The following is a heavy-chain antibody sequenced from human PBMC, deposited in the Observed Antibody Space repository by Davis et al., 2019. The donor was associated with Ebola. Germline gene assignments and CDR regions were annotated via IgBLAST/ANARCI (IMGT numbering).Heavy chain of an antibody. Sequence: AASVKVSCKASGGTFSSYAISWVRQAPGQGLEWMGGIIPIFGTANYAQKFQGRVTITADESTSTAYMELSSLRSEDTAVYYCAKIMSHYYGMDVWGQGTTVTVSS. CDR2: IIPIFGTA. CDR3: AKIMSHYYGMDV. D-gene: IGHD3/OR15-3a*01. V-gene: IGHV1-69*13. J-gene: IGHJ6*02. CDR1: GGTFSSYA.